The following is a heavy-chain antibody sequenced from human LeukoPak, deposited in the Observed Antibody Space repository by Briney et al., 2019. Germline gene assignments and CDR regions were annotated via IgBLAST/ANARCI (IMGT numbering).Heavy chain of an antibody. V-gene: IGHV4-34*01. D-gene: IGHD2-15*01. CDR3: ARGGCLRSGGSCSRYSFDY. Sequence: PSETLSLTCAVYGGSFSGYYWSWIRQPPGKGLEWIGEINHSGSTNYNPSLKSRVTISVDTSKNQFSLKLSSVTAADTAVYYCARGGCLRSGGSCSRYSFDYWGQGTLVTVSS. CDR2: INHSGST. J-gene: IGHJ4*02. CDR1: GGSFSGYY.